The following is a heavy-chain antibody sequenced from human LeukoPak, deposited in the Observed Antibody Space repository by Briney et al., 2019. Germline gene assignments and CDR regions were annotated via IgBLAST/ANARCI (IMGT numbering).Heavy chain of an antibody. V-gene: IGHV4-4*07. Sequence: SETLSLTCTVSGGSISSYYWSWIRQPAGKGLKWIGRIYTSGSTNYNPSLKSRVTMSVDTSKNQFSLKLSSVTAADTAVYYCARDPLVGATTRYYYYGMDVWGQGTTVTVSS. J-gene: IGHJ6*02. CDR2: IYTSGST. D-gene: IGHD1-26*01. CDR3: ARDPLVGATTRYYYYGMDV. CDR1: GGSISSYY.